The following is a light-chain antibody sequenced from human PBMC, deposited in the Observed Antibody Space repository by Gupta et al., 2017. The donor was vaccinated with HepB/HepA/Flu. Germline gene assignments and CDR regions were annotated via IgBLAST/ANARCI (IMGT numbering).Light chain of an antibody. V-gene: IGLV2-14*01. Sequence: SALTQPASVSGSLGQSITISCAGTSSDVGAYNFVSWYQQHPGKAPKLMIYDVSDRPSGVANRFAGSKAGNTASLTISGHQAEDEADYYCGSDTSSTTYVFGTGTKVTVL. CDR2: DVS. CDR1: SSDVGAYNF. J-gene: IGLJ1*01. CDR3: GSDTSSTTYV.